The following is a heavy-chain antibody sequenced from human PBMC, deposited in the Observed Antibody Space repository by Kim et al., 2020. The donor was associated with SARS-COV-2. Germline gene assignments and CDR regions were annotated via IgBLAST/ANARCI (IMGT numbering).Heavy chain of an antibody. V-gene: IGHV4-39*01. CDR1: GGSISSSSYY. Sequence: SETLSLTCTVSGGSISSSSYYWGWIRQPPGKGLEWIGSIYYSGSTYYNPSLKSRVTISVDTSKNQFSLKLSSVTAADTAAYYCARQWYYYDSSGYYYPFDYWGQGTLVTVSS. CDR3: ARQWYYYDSSGYYYPFDY. J-gene: IGHJ4*02. CDR2: IYYSGST. D-gene: IGHD3-22*01.